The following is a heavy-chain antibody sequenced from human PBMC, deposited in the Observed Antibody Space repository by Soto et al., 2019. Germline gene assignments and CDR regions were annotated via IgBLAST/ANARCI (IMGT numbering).Heavy chain of an antibody. V-gene: IGHV5-51*01. Sequence: PGESLKISCKGSGYSFTSYWIGWVRQMPGKGLEWMGIIYPGDSDTRYSPSFQGQVTISADKSISTAYLQWSSLKASDTAMYYCARIRHCSGGSCFRYYYYGMDVWGQGTTVTVS. D-gene: IGHD2-15*01. CDR3: ARIRHCSGGSCFRYYYYGMDV. J-gene: IGHJ6*02. CDR2: IYPGDSDT. CDR1: GYSFTSYW.